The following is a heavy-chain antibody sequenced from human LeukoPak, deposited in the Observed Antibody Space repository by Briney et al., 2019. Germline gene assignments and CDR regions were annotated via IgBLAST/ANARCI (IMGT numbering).Heavy chain of an antibody. Sequence: GGSLRLSCAASRFAFSTYWMSWVRQAPGKGLEWAANIKEDGSEKYYVDSVKGRFTIYRDNAKNSLYLQMNRLRAEDTAVYYCARDSPGSSRFYHYYGLDVWGQGTTVTVSS. CDR2: IKEDGSEK. CDR3: ARDSPGSSRFYHYYGLDV. J-gene: IGHJ6*02. V-gene: IGHV3-7*05. D-gene: IGHD6-6*01. CDR1: RFAFSTYW.